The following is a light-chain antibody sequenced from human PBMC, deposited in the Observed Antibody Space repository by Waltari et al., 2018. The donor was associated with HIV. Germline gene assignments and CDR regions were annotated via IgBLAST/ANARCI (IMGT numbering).Light chain of an antibody. CDR2: AAS. CDR3: QQSYSSPIADYNSPIT. Sequence: DNQMTQSPSSLSASIGDRVTITCRASQSISTYLNWYQQRPGKAPRLLIYAASSLQSGVPSRFSGSGSGTFFTLTIIRLQAEDFATYYCQQSYSSPIADYNSPITFGQGTRLEIK. J-gene: IGKJ5*01. CDR1: QSISTY. V-gene: IGKV1-39*01.